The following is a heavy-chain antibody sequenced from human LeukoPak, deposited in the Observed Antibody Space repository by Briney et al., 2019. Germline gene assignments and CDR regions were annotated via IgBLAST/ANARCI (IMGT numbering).Heavy chain of an antibody. CDR2: IYYSGNT. CDR1: GGSISSYY. Sequence: KPSETLSLTCTVSGGSISSYYWSWIRQPPGKGLEWIGYIYYSGNTNYNPSLKSRVTISIDTSKKQFSLKLSSVTAADTAVYYCARVRLVGYDILTGYYSFDYWGQGTLVTVSS. D-gene: IGHD3-9*01. CDR3: ARVRLVGYDILTGYYSFDY. J-gene: IGHJ4*02. V-gene: IGHV4-59*13.